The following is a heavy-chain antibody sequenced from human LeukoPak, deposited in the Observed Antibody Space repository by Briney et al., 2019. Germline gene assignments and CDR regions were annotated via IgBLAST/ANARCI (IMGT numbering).Heavy chain of an antibody. CDR3: ARDHGGGSVSSGFDY. V-gene: IGHV1-2*02. Sequence: ASVKVSCKASGYTFTGYYMHWVRQAPGQGLEWMGWINPNSGGTNYAQKFQGRVTMTRDTSISTAYMELSRLRSDDTAVYYCARDHGGGSVSSGFDYWGQGTLVTVSS. D-gene: IGHD3-22*01. CDR2: INPNSGGT. J-gene: IGHJ4*02. CDR1: GYTFTGYY.